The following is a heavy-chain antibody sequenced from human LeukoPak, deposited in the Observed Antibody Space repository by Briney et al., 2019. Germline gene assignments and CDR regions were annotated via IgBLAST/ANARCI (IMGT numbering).Heavy chain of an antibody. CDR1: RFSFSYYW. CDR3: ARDAEVGTLFGVLSRYNWFDP. V-gene: IGHV3-7*01. CDR2: INQGGSEK. D-gene: IGHD3-3*01. Sequence: GGSLRLSCAASRFSFSYYWMSWVRQAPGKGLEWVANINQGGSEKYYVDSVKGRFTISRDNAKKSLYLQMNSLRAEDTAVYYCARDAEVGTLFGVLSRYNWFDPWGQGALVTVSS. J-gene: IGHJ5*02.